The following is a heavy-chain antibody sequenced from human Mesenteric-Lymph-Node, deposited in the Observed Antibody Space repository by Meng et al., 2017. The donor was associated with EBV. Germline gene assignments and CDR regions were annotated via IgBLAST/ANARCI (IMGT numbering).Heavy chain of an antibody. V-gene: IGHV1-69*01. CDR1: GGTFRPYT. D-gene: IGHD5-18*01. J-gene: IGHJ4*02. Sequence: RPGSPVEVSVKASGGTFRPYTITWVRQAPGQGLEWMGRIIPMFGTAKYAQNFQGRVTITADESTNTAYMELSSLRSDDTAVYYCARVWGGYSFGLSDYWGQGTLVTVSS. CDR2: IIPMFGTA. CDR3: ARVWGGYSFGLSDY.